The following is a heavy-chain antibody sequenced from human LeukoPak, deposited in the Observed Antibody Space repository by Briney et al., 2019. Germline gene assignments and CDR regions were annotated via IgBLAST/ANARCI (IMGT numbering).Heavy chain of an antibody. V-gene: IGHV1-18*01. CDR3: ARVPNYYDSSGYYFFDY. D-gene: IGHD3-22*01. CDR2: ISAYNGNT. J-gene: IGHJ4*02. CDR1: GYTFTSYG. Sequence: GASVKVSCKASGYTFTSYGISWVRQAPGQGLEWMGWISAYNGNTNYAQKLQGRVTMTTDTSTSTAYMEVRSLRSDDTAVYYCARVPNYYDSSGYYFFDYWGQGTLVTVSS.